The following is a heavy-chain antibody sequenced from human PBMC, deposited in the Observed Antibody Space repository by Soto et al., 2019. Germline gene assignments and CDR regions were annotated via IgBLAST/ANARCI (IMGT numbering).Heavy chain of an antibody. Sequence: SETLSLTCTVSGGSISSGGYYWSWIRQHPGKGLEWIGYIYYSGSTYYNPSLKSRVTISVDTSKNQFSLKLSSVTAADTAVYYCANDTRTDYYYEKWGRGTLVTVSS. J-gene: IGHJ4*02. CDR2: IYYSGST. CDR3: ANDTRTDYYYEK. CDR1: GGSISSGGYY. V-gene: IGHV4-31*03. D-gene: IGHD3-22*01.